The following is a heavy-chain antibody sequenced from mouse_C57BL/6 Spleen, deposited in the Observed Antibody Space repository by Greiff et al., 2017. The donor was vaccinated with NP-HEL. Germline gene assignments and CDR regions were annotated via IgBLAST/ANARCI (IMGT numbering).Heavy chain of an antibody. V-gene: IGHV5-17*01. CDR3: ATHPAGLHYFDY. Sequence: EVKVVESGGGLVKPGGSLKLSCAASGFTFSDYGMHWVRQAPEKGLEWVAYISSGSSTIYYADTVKGRFTISRDNAKNTLFLQMTSLRSEDTAMYYCATHPAGLHYFDYWGQGTTLTVSS. CDR1: GFTFSDYG. J-gene: IGHJ2*01. CDR2: ISSGSSTI.